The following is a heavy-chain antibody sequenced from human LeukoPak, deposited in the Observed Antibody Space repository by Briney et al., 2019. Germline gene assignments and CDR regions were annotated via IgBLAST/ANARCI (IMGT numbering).Heavy chain of an antibody. J-gene: IGHJ4*02. D-gene: IGHD3-10*01. CDR3: ARDSGGAGYFDY. Sequence: PSETLSLTCTVSGGSLRSSSDHGGWIRQPRGKRREWIGSSYYSGNSYYNPSLMSHLTICVHAPKMPVSQQLSCGTAAGSALYYCARDSGGAGYFDYWGQGTLVTVSS. V-gene: IGHV4-39*07. CDR2: SYYSGNS. CDR1: GGSLRSSSDH.